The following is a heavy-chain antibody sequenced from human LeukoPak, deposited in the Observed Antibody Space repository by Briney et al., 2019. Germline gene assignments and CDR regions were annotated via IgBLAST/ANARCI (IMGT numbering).Heavy chain of an antibody. CDR2: VDPSDCYT. Sequence: GESLKISCKGSGYSFTSYWISWVRQMPGKGLEGMGGVDPSDCYTNYSPSFQGHVTISADKSISTANLQWSSLKASDTAMYYCARSGSSGWLDYWGQGTLVTVSS. J-gene: IGHJ4*02. D-gene: IGHD3-22*01. V-gene: IGHV5-10-1*01. CDR3: ARSGSSGWLDY. CDR1: GYSFTSYW.